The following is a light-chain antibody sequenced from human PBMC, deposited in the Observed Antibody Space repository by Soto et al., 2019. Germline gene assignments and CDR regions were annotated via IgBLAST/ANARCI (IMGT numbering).Light chain of an antibody. CDR1: QSVSSY. CDR3: QQRSDWPST. Sequence: EIVLTQSPATLSLSPGERATLSCRASQSVSSYLVWYQQKPGQVPRLLIYDASNRATGIPARFGGSGSGTDFTLPISSLEPDDFAVYYCQQRSDWPSTFGGGTKVEIK. V-gene: IGKV3-11*01. J-gene: IGKJ4*01. CDR2: DAS.